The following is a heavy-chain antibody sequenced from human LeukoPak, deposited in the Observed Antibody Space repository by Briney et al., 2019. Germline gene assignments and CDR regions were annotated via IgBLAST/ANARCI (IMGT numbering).Heavy chain of an antibody. D-gene: IGHD2/OR15-2a*01. V-gene: IGHV4-4*07. Sequence: SETLSLTCTVSGGSISSYYWSWIRQPAGKGLEWIGRIYTSGSTNYNPSLKSRVTISLDTSKSQFSLKLRSVTAADTAVYYCAGHHPRNTVDFWGQGTLVTVSS. J-gene: IGHJ4*02. CDR1: GGSISSYY. CDR2: IYTSGST. CDR3: AGHHPRNTVDF.